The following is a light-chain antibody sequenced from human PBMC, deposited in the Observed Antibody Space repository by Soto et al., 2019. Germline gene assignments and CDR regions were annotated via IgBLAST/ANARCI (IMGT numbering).Light chain of an antibody. CDR2: DVS. CDR3: SSYTSSSHV. CDR1: NNEVGGYNY. J-gene: IGLJ1*01. V-gene: IGLV2-14*01. Sequence: QSVLTQPSSLSGSPGQSVTISCPGTNNEVGGYNYVSWYQQHPGKAPKLMIYDVSNRPSGVSNRFSGSKSGNTASLTISGLQAEDEAHYYCSSYTSSSHVFGTGTKVTVL.